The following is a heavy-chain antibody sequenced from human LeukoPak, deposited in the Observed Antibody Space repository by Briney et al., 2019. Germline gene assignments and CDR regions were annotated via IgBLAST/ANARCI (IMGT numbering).Heavy chain of an antibody. V-gene: IGHV4-30-2*01. D-gene: IGHD5-18*01. CDR1: GGSISSGDYY. CDR3: ASGGYSYGFDY. Sequence: SETLSLTCTVSGGSISSGDYYWSWIRQPPGKGLEWIGYIYHNGNTYYSPSLKSRVTISVDRSKNQLSLKLSSVTAADTAMYYCASGGYSYGFDYWGQGTLVTVSS. CDR2: IYHNGNT. J-gene: IGHJ4*02.